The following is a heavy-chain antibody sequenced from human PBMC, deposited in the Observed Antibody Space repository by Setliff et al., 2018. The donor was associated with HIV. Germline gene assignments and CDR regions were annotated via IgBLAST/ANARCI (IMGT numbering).Heavy chain of an antibody. CDR1: GAPVSSGRSY. Sequence: SETLSLTCSVSGAPVSSGRSYWGWIRQPPGRGLEWIATIHYTGSTYYNPSLKSRVTISLATSRNQFSLKLTSMTAADTSVYYCACRYYDLWSNYYTGIPYWGQGTLVTVSS. V-gene: IGHV4-39*07. D-gene: IGHD3-3*01. CDR2: IHYTGST. CDR3: ACRYYDLWSNYYTGIPY. J-gene: IGHJ4*02.